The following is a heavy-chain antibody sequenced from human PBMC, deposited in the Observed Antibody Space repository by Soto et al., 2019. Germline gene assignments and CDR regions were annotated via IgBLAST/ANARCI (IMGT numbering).Heavy chain of an antibody. Sequence: EVQLAESGGGLVQPGGSLRLSCVVSGFSFSRYSMNWVRQAPGKGLEWVSSISVSSSTIYYADSVKGRFTVSRDNAKNSLYLQMNSLRDEDTAVYYCAREAYDSSGYDLIYFDYWGQGTLVTASS. CDR2: ISVSSSTI. D-gene: IGHD3-22*01. V-gene: IGHV3-48*02. J-gene: IGHJ4*02. CDR3: AREAYDSSGYDLIYFDY. CDR1: GFSFSRYS.